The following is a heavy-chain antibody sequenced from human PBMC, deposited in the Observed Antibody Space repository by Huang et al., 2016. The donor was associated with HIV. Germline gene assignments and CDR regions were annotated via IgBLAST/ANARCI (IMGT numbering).Heavy chain of an antibody. J-gene: IGHJ2*01. D-gene: IGHD6-19*01. CDR1: GGSLHGYY. Sequence: QVQLYQWGAGPLRPSETLSLTRGVSGGSLHGYYWNWLRQSPGRGLEWIGEVNHGGNTKYNPALKRRVTISVDTAKIQFSLNLTSVTATDTADYYCATSRSGSGWFLDIWGRGTLVSVS. V-gene: IGHV4-34*01. CDR3: ATSRSGSGWFLDI. CDR2: VNHGGNT.